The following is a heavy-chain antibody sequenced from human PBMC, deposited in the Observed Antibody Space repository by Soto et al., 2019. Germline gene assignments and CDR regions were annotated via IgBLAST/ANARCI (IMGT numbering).Heavy chain of an antibody. CDR1: GGSISSYY. V-gene: IGHV4-59*01. CDR3: VAGPDRAKSAY. CDR2: IYYSGST. Sequence: SETLSLTCTVSGGSISSYYWSWIRQPPGKGLEWIGYIYYSGSTGYNPSLRNRVTISSDTSKNQFSLRLISVTAADTAVYYCVAGPDRAKSAYWGQGTLVTVSS. J-gene: IGHJ4*01.